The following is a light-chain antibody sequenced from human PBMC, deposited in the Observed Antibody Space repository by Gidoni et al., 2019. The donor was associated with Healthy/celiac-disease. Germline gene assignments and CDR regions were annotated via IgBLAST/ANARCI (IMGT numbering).Light chain of an antibody. CDR2: GAS. CDR3: QQYGSSPRT. V-gene: IGKV3-20*01. Sequence: EIVLTQSPCTLSLSPGERATLSCRASQSVSSSYLAWYQQKPGQAPRLLIYGASSRATGIPDRFSGSGSETDFTLTISRLEPEDFAVYYCQQYGSSPRTFGQGTKLEIK. CDR1: QSVSSSY. J-gene: IGKJ2*01.